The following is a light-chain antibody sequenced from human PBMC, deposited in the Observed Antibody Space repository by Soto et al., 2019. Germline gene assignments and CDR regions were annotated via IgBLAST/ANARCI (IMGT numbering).Light chain of an antibody. V-gene: IGKV3-15*01. CDR2: GGT. CDR3: QHYNEQPLT. J-gene: IGKJ4*01. Sequence: EIVMTQSPATLSVSPGERATLSYRASQSVSSNLAWYQQKPGQAPRLLIYGGTSRAAGIPARFSGIGSGTEFTLTISSLQSEDSALYYCQHYNEQPLTFGGGTKVEIK. CDR1: QSVSSN.